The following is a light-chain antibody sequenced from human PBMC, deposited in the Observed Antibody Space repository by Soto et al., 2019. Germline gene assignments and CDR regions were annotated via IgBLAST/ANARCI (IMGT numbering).Light chain of an antibody. V-gene: IGLV4-60*02. CDR1: SGHSSYI. CDR2: LEGSGSY. CDR3: ETWDSNPRV. Sequence: QSVLTQSSSASASLGSSVKLTCTLSSGHSSYIIAWHQQQPGKAPRYLMKLEGSGSYNKGSGVPDRFSGSSSGADRYLTIANHQFEDEADYYCETWDSNPRVFGGGTKVTVL. J-gene: IGLJ3*02.